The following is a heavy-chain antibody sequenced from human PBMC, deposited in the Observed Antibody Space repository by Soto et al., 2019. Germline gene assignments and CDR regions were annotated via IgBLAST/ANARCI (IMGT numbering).Heavy chain of an antibody. Sequence: QVQLVQSGAEVKKPGASVKVSCKASGYPFTGYYMHWVRQAPGQGLEWMGWINPNSGGTNYAQKFQGWVTMTRDTSSSTAYMELSRLRSDDTAVYYCASNGVVVAATHAFDIWGQGTMVTVSS. J-gene: IGHJ3*02. CDR2: INPNSGGT. V-gene: IGHV1-2*04. D-gene: IGHD2-15*01. CDR1: GYPFTGYY. CDR3: ASNGVVVAATHAFDI.